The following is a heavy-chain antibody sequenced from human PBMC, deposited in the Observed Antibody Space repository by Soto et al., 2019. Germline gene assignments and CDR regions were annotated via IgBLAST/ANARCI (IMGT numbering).Heavy chain of an antibody. CDR1: GGTFSSYG. V-gene: IGHV1-69*11. D-gene: IGHD4-4*01. CDR2: IIPFIGTS. Sequence: SVKVSCKASGGTFSSYGLSWVRQAPGQGLEWMGMIIPFIGTSKYAQKFQGRVTISADESTSTGYMELTSLRSEDTALYYFARVVMTTVPASYYYGMDVWGQGTTVTVSS. CDR3: ARVVMTTVPASYYYGMDV. J-gene: IGHJ6*02.